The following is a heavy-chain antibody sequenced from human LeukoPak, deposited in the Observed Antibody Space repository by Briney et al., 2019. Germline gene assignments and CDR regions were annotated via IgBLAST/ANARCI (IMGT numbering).Heavy chain of an antibody. D-gene: IGHD3-10*01. J-gene: IGHJ4*02. CDR3: ATRYASGPIADY. CDR1: GFRVTNDY. V-gene: IGHV3-53*05. CDR2: IYAGGST. Sequence: GGSLRLSCAVSGFRVTNDYMNWVRQAPGKGLEWVSIIYAGGSTYYADSVEGRFTISRDNAKNSLYLQMNSLRAEDTALYYCATRYASGPIADYWGQGTLVTVSS.